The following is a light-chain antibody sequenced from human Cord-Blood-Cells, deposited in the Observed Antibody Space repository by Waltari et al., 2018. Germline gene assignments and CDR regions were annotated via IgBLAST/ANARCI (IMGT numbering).Light chain of an antibody. CDR1: QSISSY. CDR2: AAS. Sequence: DIQMTQSPSSLSASVGDRVTITCRASQSISSYLNWYQQKPGKAPKLLIYAASSLQSGVPSRFSGSGSGTDFTLTISSLQPEDFAVYYCQQYGSSPREITFGPGTKVDIK. CDR3: QQYGSSPREIT. J-gene: IGKJ3*01. V-gene: IGKV1-39*01.